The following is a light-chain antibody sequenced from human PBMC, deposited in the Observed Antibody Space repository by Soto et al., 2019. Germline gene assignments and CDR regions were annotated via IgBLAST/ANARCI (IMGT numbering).Light chain of an antibody. CDR1: QSVLYSFNNKNY. J-gene: IGKJ1*01. Sequence: DIVMTQSPDSLAVSLGGRATINCKSSQSVLYSFNNKNYLAWYQQKSGQPPNLLISWASTRESGVPDRFSGSGSGTDFPLTISSLQTEDVAVYYCQQYYSTPLTFGQGTKVEIK. CDR2: WAS. CDR3: QQYYSTPLT. V-gene: IGKV4-1*01.